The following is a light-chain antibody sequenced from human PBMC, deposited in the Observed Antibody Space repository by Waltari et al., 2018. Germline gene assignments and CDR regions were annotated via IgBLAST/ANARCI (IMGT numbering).Light chain of an antibody. Sequence: SSELTQDPAVSVAMGQTVTITCQGNGLRSYYASWYQQRPGQAPILIMYDKNNRPSGVPDRFSGSNSDNTASLTITWAQAEDEASYYCHSRDSSGVGGSFGGGTKLTGL. V-gene: IGLV3-19*01. CDR3: HSRDSSGVGGS. J-gene: IGLJ2*01. CDR2: DKN. CDR1: GLRSYY.